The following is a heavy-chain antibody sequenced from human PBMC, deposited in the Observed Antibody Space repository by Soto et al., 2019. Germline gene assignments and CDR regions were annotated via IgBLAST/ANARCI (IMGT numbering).Heavy chain of an antibody. J-gene: IGHJ5*02. V-gene: IGHV3-48*01. Sequence: PGGSLRLSCAASGFTFSSYSMNWVRQAPGKGLEWVSYISSSSSTIYYADSVKGRFTISRDNAKNSLYLQMNSLRAEDTAVYYCARVAIFGVVINHWFDPWGQGTLVTVSS. CDR2: ISSSSSTI. CDR1: GFTFSSYS. CDR3: ARVAIFGVVINHWFDP. D-gene: IGHD3-3*01.